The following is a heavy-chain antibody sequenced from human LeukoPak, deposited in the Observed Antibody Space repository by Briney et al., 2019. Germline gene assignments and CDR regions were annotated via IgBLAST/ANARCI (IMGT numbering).Heavy chain of an antibody. J-gene: IGHJ3*02. CDR2: ISSSSSYI. V-gene: IGHV3-21*01. CDR3: ARDSGGGGGDI. Sequence: PGGSLRLSCAASGFTFSSYSMNWVRQAPGKGLEWVSSISSSSSYIYYADSVKGRFTISRDNAKNSLYLQMNSLGAEDTAVYYCARDSGGGGGDIWGQGTMVTVSS. D-gene: IGHD2-15*01. CDR1: GFTFSSYS.